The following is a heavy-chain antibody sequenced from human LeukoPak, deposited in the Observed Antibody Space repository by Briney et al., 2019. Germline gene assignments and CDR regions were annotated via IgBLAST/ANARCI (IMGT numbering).Heavy chain of an antibody. CDR2: IYFSGSP. D-gene: IGHD3-22*01. CDR1: GGSISSSGYY. CDR3: ARLHYYDSSGNYYGANWFDS. J-gene: IGHJ5*01. Sequence: SETLSLTCTVSGGSISSSGYYWAWIRQPPGKGLEWIGTIYFSGSPYYNPSLKSRVTISVDTSKNQFSLQLSSVTAANTAVYFCARLHYYDSSGNYYGANWFDSWGLGTLVTVSS. V-gene: IGHV4-39*01.